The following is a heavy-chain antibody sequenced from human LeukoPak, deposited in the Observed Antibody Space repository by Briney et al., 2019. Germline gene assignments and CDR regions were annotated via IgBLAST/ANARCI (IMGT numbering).Heavy chain of an antibody. V-gene: IGHV3-30*04. J-gene: IGHJ4*02. CDR3: ARPSPPGDGYNPPDH. Sequence: GKSLTLSCVVSGFNFDNFAMHWVRQPLGRGLEWVAVISHDGRTKYYADSMKGRITISRDNSKNTLFLQMNNLRSEDTAVYFCARPSPPGDGYNPPDHWGQGTLVTVSS. CDR1: GFNFDNFA. CDR2: ISHDGRTK. D-gene: IGHD5-24*01.